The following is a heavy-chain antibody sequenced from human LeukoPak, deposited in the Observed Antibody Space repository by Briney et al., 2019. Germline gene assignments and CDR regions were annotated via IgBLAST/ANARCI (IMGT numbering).Heavy chain of an antibody. J-gene: IGHJ5*02. CDR1: GFTLTNEW. CDR3: ARSDWIDP. Sequence: GSLRLSCAASGFTLTNEWMHWVRQAPGKGLVWVSRISSDGSVTNYADSVRGRFTISRDNAKNTLYLQMNSLTVEDTAVYYCARSDWIDPWGQGTLVIVSS. V-gene: IGHV3-74*01. CDR2: ISSDGSVT.